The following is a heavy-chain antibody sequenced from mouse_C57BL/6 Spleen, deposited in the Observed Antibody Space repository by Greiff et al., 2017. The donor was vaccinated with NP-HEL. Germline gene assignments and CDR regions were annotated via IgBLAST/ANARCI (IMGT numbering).Heavy chain of an antibody. CDR3: ARKVLTGFFDY. Sequence: QVQLKQPGAELVMPGASVKLSCKASGYTFTSYWMHWVKQRPGQGLEWIGEIDPSDSYTNYNQKFKGKSTLTVDKSSSTAYMQLSSLTSEDSAVYYCARKVLTGFFDYWGQGTTLTVSS. J-gene: IGHJ2*01. CDR1: GYTFTSYW. CDR2: IDPSDSYT. D-gene: IGHD4-1*01. V-gene: IGHV1-69*01.